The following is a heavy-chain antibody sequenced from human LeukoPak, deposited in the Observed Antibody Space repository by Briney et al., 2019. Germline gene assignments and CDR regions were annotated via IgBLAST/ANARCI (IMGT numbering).Heavy chain of an antibody. CDR2: IIPIFGTA. V-gene: IGHV1-69*13. Sequence: SVKVSCKASGGTFSSYAISWVRQAPGQGLEWMGGIIPIFGTANYAQKFQGRVTITADESTSTAYMELSRLRSDDTAVYYCARWAAGTVDYWGQGTLVTVSS. D-gene: IGHD6-13*01. CDR1: GGTFSSYA. CDR3: ARWAAGTVDY. J-gene: IGHJ4*02.